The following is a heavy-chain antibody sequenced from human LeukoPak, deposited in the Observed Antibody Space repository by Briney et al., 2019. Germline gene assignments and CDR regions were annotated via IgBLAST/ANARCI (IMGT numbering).Heavy chain of an antibody. J-gene: IGHJ5*02. V-gene: IGHV1-69*13. D-gene: IGHD2-2*01. CDR1: GGTFSSYA. CDR2: IIPIFGTA. Sequence: ASVKVSCTASGGTFSSYAISWVRQAPGQGLEWMGGIIPIFGTANYAQKFQGRVTITADESTSTAYMELSSLRSEDTAVYYCARDEVPAAMGFDPWGQGTLVTVSS. CDR3: ARDEVPAAMGFDP.